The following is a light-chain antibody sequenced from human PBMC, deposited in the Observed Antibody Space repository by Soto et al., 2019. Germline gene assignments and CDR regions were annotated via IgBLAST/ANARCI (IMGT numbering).Light chain of an antibody. CDR1: SSNIGSNY. CDR3: AAWDDSLSVRYV. J-gene: IGLJ1*01. V-gene: IGLV1-47*01. CDR2: RNN. Sequence: QSVLTQPPSASGTPGQRVTISCSGSSSNIGSNYVYWYQQLPGTAPKLLIYRNNQRPSGVPDRFSGSKSGTSASLAISGLRSEDEADYYCAAWDDSLSVRYVFGTGIKLTVL.